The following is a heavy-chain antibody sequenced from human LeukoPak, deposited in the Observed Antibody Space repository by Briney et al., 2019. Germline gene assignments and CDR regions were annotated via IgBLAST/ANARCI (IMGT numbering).Heavy chain of an antibody. CDR1: GFTFSDYY. CDR2: ISNSGTSI. J-gene: IGHJ3*02. CDR3: AKDRNYNFTVDAFDI. D-gene: IGHD3-3*01. Sequence: GGSLRLSCAASGFTFSDYYMSWIRQAPGKGLEWVSYISNSGTSIHYADSVKGRFTISRDNAKNSLYLQMNSLRAEDTAVYYCAKDRNYNFTVDAFDIWGQGTMVTVSS. V-gene: IGHV3-11*01.